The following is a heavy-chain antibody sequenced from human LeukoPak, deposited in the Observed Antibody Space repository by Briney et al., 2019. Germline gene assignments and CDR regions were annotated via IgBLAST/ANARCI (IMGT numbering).Heavy chain of an antibody. Sequence: ASVKVSCKASGYTFTSYDINWVRQATGQGLEWMGWMNPNSGNTGYAQKFQGRVTMTRNTSISTAYMELRGLRSEDTAVYYCARGYGGELFRVFRYWGRGTLVTVSS. CDR1: GYTFTSYD. J-gene: IGHJ4*02. D-gene: IGHD3-10*01. CDR2: MNPNSGNT. V-gene: IGHV1-8*01. CDR3: ARGYGGELFRVFRY.